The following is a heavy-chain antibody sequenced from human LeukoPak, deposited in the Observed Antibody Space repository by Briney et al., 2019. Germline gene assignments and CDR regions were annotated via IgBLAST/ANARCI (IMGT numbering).Heavy chain of an antibody. D-gene: IGHD3-9*01. CDR3: ARDIPHYDILIRFAFDI. Sequence: PSQTLSLTCTVSGGSISSGSYYWSWIRQPAGKGLEWIGRIYTSGSTYYNPSLKSRVTISVDTSKNQFSLKLSSVTAADTAVYYCARDIPHYDILIRFAFDIWGQGTMVTVSS. V-gene: IGHV4-61*02. CDR2: IYTSGST. CDR1: GGSISSGSYY. J-gene: IGHJ3*02.